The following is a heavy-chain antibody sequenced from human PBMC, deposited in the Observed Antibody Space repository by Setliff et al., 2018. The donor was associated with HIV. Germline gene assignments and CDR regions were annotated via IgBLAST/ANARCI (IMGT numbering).Heavy chain of an antibody. J-gene: IGHJ6*03. CDR2: IKQDGSEI. D-gene: IGHD4-17*01. CDR3: ARESLPGDAYYYYMDV. CDR1: GFTFSNYW. Sequence: GSLRLSCAASGFTFSNYWMDWVRQAPGKGLEWVATIKQDGSEIYYADSVKGRFTISRDNAKNSLYLQMNSLRAEDTSVYYCARESLPGDAYYYYMDVWGKGTTVTVS. V-gene: IGHV3-7*01.